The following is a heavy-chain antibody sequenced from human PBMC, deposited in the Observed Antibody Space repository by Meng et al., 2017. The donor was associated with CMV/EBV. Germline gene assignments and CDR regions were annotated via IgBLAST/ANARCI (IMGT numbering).Heavy chain of an antibody. CDR1: GYTFTGYY. CDR2: IKPNSGGT. V-gene: IGHV1-2*02. D-gene: IGHD1-1*01. Sequence: ASVKVSCKASGYTFTGYYMHWVRQAPGQGLEWMGWIKPNSGGTNYAQKFQGRVTMTRDTSISTAYMELSRLRSDDTAVYYCARDYQLERRSDDYWGQGTLVTVSS. CDR3: ARDYQLERRSDDY. J-gene: IGHJ4*02.